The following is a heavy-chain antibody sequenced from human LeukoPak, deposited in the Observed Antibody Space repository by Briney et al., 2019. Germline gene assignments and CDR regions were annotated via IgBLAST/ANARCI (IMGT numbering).Heavy chain of an antibody. Sequence: GGSLRLSCAASGFSFSGYSMNWVRRAPGKGLEWISYISSSSSAINYADSVKGRFTISRDNAKNSLYLQMNSLRAEDTAVYYCVRDGLYYFDYWGQGTLVTVSS. CDR2: ISSSSSAI. D-gene: IGHD3-10*01. V-gene: IGHV3-48*01. J-gene: IGHJ4*02. CDR1: GFSFSGYS. CDR3: VRDGLYYFDY.